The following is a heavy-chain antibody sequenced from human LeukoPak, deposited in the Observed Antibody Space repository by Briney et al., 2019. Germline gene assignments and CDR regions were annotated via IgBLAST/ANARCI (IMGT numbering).Heavy chain of an antibody. CDR3: ARCTTDYYYMDV. J-gene: IGHJ6*03. Sequence: ASVKVSCKVSGYTFTDYYMHWVQQAPGKGLEWMGLVDPEDGETIYAEKFQGRVTITADTSTDTAYMELSSLRSEDTAVYYCARCTTDYYYMDVWGKGTTVTVSS. V-gene: IGHV1-69-2*01. CDR1: GYTFTDYY. D-gene: IGHD4-17*01. CDR2: VDPEDGET.